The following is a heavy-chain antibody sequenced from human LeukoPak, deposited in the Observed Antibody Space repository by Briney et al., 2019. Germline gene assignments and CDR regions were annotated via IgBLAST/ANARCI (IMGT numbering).Heavy chain of an antibody. V-gene: IGHV4-34*01. CDR1: GGSFSGYY. CDR2: INHSGST. J-gene: IGHJ3*02. CDR3: ARGQRLWLHASDI. Sequence: SETLSLTCAVYGGSFSGYYWSWIRQPPGKGLEWIGEINHSGSTNYNPSLKSRVTISVDTSKNQFSLKLSSVTAADTAVYYCARGQRLWLHASDIWGQGTMVTVSS. D-gene: IGHD5-18*01.